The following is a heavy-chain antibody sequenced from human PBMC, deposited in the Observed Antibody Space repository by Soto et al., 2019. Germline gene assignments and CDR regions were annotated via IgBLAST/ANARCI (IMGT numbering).Heavy chain of an antibody. D-gene: IGHD6-19*01. J-gene: IGHJ4*02. CDR3: ARAVGDPLYYLDD. CDR2: TDYSGNT. V-gene: IGHV4-59*08. CDR1: SDSISSYY. Sequence: QVQLQESGPGLVRPSETLSLTCTVSSDSISSYYWIWIRQSPGKGLEWIGYTDYSGNTNYNPSLQSRVTLSGDTSKNQFSLRLSSVTAADTAVYYCARAVGDPLYYLDDWGQGTLVTVSS.